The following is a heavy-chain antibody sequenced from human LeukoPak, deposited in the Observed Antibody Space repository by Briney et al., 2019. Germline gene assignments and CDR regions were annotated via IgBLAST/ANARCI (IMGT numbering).Heavy chain of an antibody. D-gene: IGHD3/OR15-3a*01. CDR1: GASTSSSY. CDR3: TRGTRAPDS. V-gene: IGHV4-59*01. Sequence: PSETLSLTCSVSGASTSSSYWSWIRQPPGRGLELIAYIANNGDSNYHPSLKSRVTVSLDTSKNQLSLRVTSVTAADTAVYFRTRGTRAPDSWGQGTLVTVSS. CDR2: IANNGDS. J-gene: IGHJ4*02.